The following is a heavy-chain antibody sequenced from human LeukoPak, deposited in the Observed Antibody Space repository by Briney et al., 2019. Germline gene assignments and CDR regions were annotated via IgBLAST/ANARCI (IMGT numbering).Heavy chain of an antibody. CDR3: ARDGDYGSGSYYNANPITSDY. D-gene: IGHD3-10*01. CDR1: GFTFSSYS. Sequence: GGSLRLSCAASGFTFSSYSMNWVRQAPGKGLEWVSSISSSSSYIYYADSVKGRFTISRDNAKNSLYLQMNSLRAEDTAVYYCARDGDYGSGSYYNANPITSDYWGQGTLVTVSS. J-gene: IGHJ4*02. V-gene: IGHV3-21*01. CDR2: ISSSSSYI.